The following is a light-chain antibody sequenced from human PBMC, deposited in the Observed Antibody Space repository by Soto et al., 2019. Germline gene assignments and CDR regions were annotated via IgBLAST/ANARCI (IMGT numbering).Light chain of an antibody. V-gene: IGLV2-8*01. J-gene: IGLJ1*01. CDR2: EVN. Sequence: QSALTQPAAVSGSPGQSITISCTGTSRDVGGYNYVSWYQQHPGKAPKLMIYEVNKRPSGVPDRFSGSKSGNTASLTVSGLQAEDEADYYCSSYAGSSNVFGTGTKVTVL. CDR3: SSYAGSSNV. CDR1: SRDVGGYNY.